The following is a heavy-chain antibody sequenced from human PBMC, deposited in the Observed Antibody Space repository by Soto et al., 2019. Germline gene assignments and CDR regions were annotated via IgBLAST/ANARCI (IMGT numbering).Heavy chain of an antibody. CDR3: ARGWTNGVCYDYYYMDV. CDR2: ISSSGSTI. V-gene: IGHV3-48*03. D-gene: IGHD2-8*01. CDR1: GFTFSSYE. J-gene: IGHJ6*03. Sequence: GGSLRLSCAASGFTFSSYEMNWVRQAPGKGLEWVSYISSSGSTIYYADSVKGRFTISRDNAKNSLYLQMNSLRAEDTAVYYCARGWTNGVCYDYYYMDVWGKGTPVTVSS.